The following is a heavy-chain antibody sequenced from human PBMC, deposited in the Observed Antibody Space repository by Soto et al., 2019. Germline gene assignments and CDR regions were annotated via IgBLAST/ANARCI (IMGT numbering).Heavy chain of an antibody. D-gene: IGHD3-10*01. CDR3: ARGGVLLWFGELLSGDWFDP. Sequence: EVQLVESGGGLVQPGGSLRLSCAASGFTFSSYWMSWVRQAPGKGLEWVANIKQDGSEKYYVDSVKGRFTISRDNAKNSLYLQMNSLRAEDTAVYYCARGGVLLWFGELLSGDWFDPWGQGTLVTVSS. J-gene: IGHJ5*02. CDR2: IKQDGSEK. CDR1: GFTFSSYW. V-gene: IGHV3-7*01.